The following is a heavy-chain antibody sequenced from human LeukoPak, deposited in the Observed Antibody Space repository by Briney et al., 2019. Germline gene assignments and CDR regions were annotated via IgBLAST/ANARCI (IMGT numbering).Heavy chain of an antibody. CDR3: AKGLWGAYYYGMDV. CDR2: ISGSGATT. J-gene: IGHJ6*02. Sequence: GGSLRLSCAASGFTFSNYAMSWVRQAPGKGLEWVSVISGSGATTDYADSVMGRFTISRDNSKNTLYLQLGSLRAEDTAVYFCAKGLWGAYYYGMDVWGQGTTVTVSS. CDR1: GFTFSNYA. D-gene: IGHD3-16*01. V-gene: IGHV3-23*01.